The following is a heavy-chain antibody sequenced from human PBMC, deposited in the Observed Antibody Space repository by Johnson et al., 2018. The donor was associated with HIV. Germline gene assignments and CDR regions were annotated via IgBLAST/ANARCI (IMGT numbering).Heavy chain of an antibody. D-gene: IGHD3-22*01. J-gene: IGHJ3*02. CDR3: ASKDSTYYYADFNI. CDR1: GFTFSSYA. V-gene: IGHV3-30*04. CDR2: ISYDGSNK. Sequence: QMQLVESGGGVVQPGRSLRLSCAASGFTFSSYAMHWVRQAPGKGLEWVAVISYDGSNKYYADSVKGRFTISRDNSENTLYLQMNSLRTEDTALYYCASKDSTYYYADFNIWGQGTMVTVSS.